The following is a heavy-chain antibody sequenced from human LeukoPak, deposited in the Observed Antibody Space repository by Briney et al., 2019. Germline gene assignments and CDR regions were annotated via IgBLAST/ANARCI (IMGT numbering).Heavy chain of an antibody. CDR2: ISGSGGTI. Sequence: PGGPLRLSCAASGFTFSDYYMNWIRQAPGKGLEWISYISGSGGTISYADSVKGRFTISRDNGRSSLYLQMNSLRAEDTAVYYCAREGYGSTGYYPGHWGQGTLVTVSS. CDR1: GFTFSDYY. V-gene: IGHV3-11*01. CDR3: AREGYGSTGYYPGH. J-gene: IGHJ4*02. D-gene: IGHD3-22*01.